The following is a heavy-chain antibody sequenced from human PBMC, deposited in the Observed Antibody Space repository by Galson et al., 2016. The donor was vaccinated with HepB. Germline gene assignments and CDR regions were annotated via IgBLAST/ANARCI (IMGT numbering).Heavy chain of an antibody. J-gene: IGHJ6*03. CDR3: AREGGTVLRYFDWQSYYYYMDV. CDR1: GGTFSNYA. D-gene: IGHD3-9*01. V-gene: IGHV1-69*06. Sequence: SVKVSCKASGGTFSNYAITWVRQAPGQGLEWMGGIIPMFGTARYAQKFQGRVTMTADKSTSTAYMELGSLRSEDTAVYYCAREGGTVLRYFDWQSYYYYMDVWGKGTTVTVSS. CDR2: IIPMFGTA.